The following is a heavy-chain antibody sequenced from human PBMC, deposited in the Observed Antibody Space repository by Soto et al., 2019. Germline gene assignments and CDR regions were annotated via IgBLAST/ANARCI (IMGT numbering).Heavy chain of an antibody. D-gene: IGHD3-16*01. CDR2: ISSGGNT. J-gene: IGHJ4*02. Sequence: GGSLRLSCAASGFTFSSYHMSWVRQAPGKGLEWVSAISSGGNTYYADSVKGRFTIFRDNSNNMMYLQLKSLRADDTAVYYCAREFGLGAVATVGFDYWGKGTLVTVS. CDR3: AREFGLGAVATVGFDY. CDR1: GFTFSSYH. V-gene: IGHV3-23*01.